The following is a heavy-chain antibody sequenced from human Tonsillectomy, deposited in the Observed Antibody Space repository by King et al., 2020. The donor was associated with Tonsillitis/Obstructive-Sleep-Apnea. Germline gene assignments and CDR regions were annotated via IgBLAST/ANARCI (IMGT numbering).Heavy chain of an antibody. Sequence: QLQESGPGLVKPSETLSLTCTVSGGSISDYYWSWIRRPPGRGLEWIGYIYYSGSTNYNPSLKSRVTISVDTSNNQFSLKLTSVTAADPAMYYCAREEVTPHSCYFDLWGRGTLVTVSS. V-gene: IGHV4-59*08. CDR1: GGSISDYY. CDR2: IYYSGST. D-gene: IGHD4-23*01. CDR3: AREEVTPHSCYFDL. J-gene: IGHJ2*01.